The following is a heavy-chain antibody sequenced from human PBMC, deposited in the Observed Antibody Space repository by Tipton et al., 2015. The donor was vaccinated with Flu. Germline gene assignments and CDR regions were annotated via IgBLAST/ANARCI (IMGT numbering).Heavy chain of an antibody. V-gene: IGHV3-33*01. CDR2: MWYDGSST. CDR3: VRGYARFDY. Sequence: SLRLSCVTSGFTFGSYGMHWVRQAPGKGLEWVAVMWYDGSSTNYADSVKGRFTISRANSKNTVYLQMNSLRAEDTAVYYCVRGYARFDYGGQGALVTVSS. CDR1: GFTFGSYG. J-gene: IGHJ4*02. D-gene: IGHD5-18*01.